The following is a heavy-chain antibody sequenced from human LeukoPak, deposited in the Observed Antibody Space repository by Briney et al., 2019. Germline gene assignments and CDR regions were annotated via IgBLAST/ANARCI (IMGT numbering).Heavy chain of an antibody. J-gene: IGHJ6*02. CDR1: GFSLSTSGMC. D-gene: IGHD5-24*01. CDR3: ARSSRDHYYNYGMDV. CDR2: IDWDDDR. V-gene: IGHV2-70*11. Sequence: SGPALVKPTQTLTLTCTFSGFSLSTSGMCVSWIRQPQGKALEWLARIDWDDDRYYNTSLKTRLTISKDTSKNQVVLTMTNIDPVDTATYYCARSSRDHYYNYGMDVWGQGTTVTVSS.